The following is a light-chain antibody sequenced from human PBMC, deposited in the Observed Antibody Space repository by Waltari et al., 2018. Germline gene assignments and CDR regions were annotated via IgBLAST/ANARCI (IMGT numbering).Light chain of an antibody. V-gene: IGKV3-15*01. CDR1: QSVSSN. CDR3: QQYKNWPPRT. CDR2: GAS. Sequence: EIVMTQSPATLSVSPGDRAPLSCRASQSVSSNLAWYQQKPGQAPRLLIYGASTRATGIPARFSGSGSGTEFTLTISSLQSEDFAVYYCQQYKNWPPRTFGQGTKVEIK. J-gene: IGKJ1*01.